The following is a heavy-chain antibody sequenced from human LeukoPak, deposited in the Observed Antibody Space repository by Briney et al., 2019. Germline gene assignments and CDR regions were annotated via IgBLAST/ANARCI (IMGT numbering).Heavy chain of an antibody. CDR1: GGSISSYY. D-gene: IGHD3-3*01. V-gene: IGHV4-59*01. J-gene: IGHJ2*01. CDR2: IYYSGST. Sequence: KPSETLSLTCTVSGGSISSYYWSWIRQPPGKGLEWIGYIYYSGSTNYNPSLKSRVTISVDTSKNQFSLKLSSVTAADTAVYYCARVRVEHYWYFDLWGRGTLVTVSS. CDR3: ARVRVEHYWYFDL.